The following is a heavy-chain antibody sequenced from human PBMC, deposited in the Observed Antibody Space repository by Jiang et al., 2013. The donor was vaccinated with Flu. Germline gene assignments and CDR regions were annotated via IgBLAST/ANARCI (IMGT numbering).Heavy chain of an antibody. D-gene: IGHD2-21*02. V-gene: IGHV4-59*02. CDR2: IYYTGST. Sequence: SLTCTVSGGSVNNHYWSWIRQSPGKGLEWIGNIYYTGSTKYNPSLQSRVTMSLDKSKKQFSLKLTSVTAADTAVYFCTREGRGDCGGDCYASWSDPWGQGILVTVSS. CDR3: TREGRGDCGGDCYASWSDP. J-gene: IGHJ5*02. CDR1: GGSVNNHY.